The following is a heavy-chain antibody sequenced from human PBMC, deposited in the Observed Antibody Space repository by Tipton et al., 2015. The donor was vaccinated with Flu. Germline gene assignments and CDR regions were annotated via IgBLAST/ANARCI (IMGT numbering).Heavy chain of an antibody. J-gene: IGHJ5*02. D-gene: IGHD3-16*01. CDR2: VHQTGSP. CDR3: ARRAYSNYVSEPKSWFDP. V-gene: IGHV4-38-2*01. CDR1: GDSIGGAYY. Sequence: TLSLTCSVSGDSIGGAYYYGWIRQPAGKGLEWIGNVHQTGSPYYNPSLRSRVTIGGDRAKNHFSLRLTVLTAADTAVYYCARRAYSNYVSEPKSWFDPWCQATLVSVSS.